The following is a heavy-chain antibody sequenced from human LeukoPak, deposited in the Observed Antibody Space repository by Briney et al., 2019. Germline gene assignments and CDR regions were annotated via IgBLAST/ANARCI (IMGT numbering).Heavy chain of an antibody. CDR1: GFTFNNYA. CDR2: FVGGDTT. V-gene: IGHV3-23*01. CDR3: AKQARYSNFWSGYLYYFDS. J-gene: IGHJ4*02. D-gene: IGHD3-3*01. Sequence: PGGSLRLSCAASGFTFNNYAASWVRQAPGKGLEWVSAFVGGDTTYYADSVKGRFTISRDNSKSTLYLQMNTLRAEDTAVYYCAKQARYSNFWSGYLYYFDSWGQGTLVTVSS.